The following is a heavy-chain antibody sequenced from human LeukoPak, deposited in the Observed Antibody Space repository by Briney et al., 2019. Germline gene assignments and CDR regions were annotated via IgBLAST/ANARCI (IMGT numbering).Heavy chain of an antibody. CDR2: IWYDGSNK. D-gene: IGHD3-22*01. CDR1: GFTFSSYG. J-gene: IGHJ4*02. V-gene: IGHV3-33*01. CDR3: ARDLASYYDSSGYPDY. Sequence: PGGPLRLSCAASGFTFSSYGMHWVRQAPGKGLEWVAVIWYDGSNKYYADSVKGRFTISRDNSKNTLYLQMNSLRAEDTAVYYCARDLASYYDSSGYPDYWGQGTLVTVSS.